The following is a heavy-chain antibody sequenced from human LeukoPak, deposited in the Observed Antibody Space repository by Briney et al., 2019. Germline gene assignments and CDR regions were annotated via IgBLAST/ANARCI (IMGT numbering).Heavy chain of an antibody. CDR1: GGSINSYY. D-gene: IGHD3/OR15-3a*01. CDR3: ARYEEFSTGYSASSPRHYFDH. J-gene: IGHJ4*02. CDR2: IGYSGRT. Sequence: SETLSLTCTVSGGSINSYYWSWIRQPPGKGLECIGHIGYSGRTYYKPSLESRVTISVDTAKNQISLKLSSVSAADTAVYYCARYEEFSTGYSASSPRHYFDHWGQGTLVTVSS. V-gene: IGHV4-59*01.